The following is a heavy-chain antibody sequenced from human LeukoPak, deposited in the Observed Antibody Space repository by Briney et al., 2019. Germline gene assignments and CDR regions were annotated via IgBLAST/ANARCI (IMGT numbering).Heavy chain of an antibody. CDR2: ISSSSSYI. J-gene: IGHJ3*02. Sequence: GGSLRLSCAASGFTFSSYSMNWVRQAPGKGLEWVSSISSSSSYIYYADSVKGRFTISRDNAKNSLYLQMNSLRAEDTAVYYCASFGSGSYFAFDIWGQGTMVTVSS. CDR1: GFTFSSYS. CDR3: ASFGSGSYFAFDI. D-gene: IGHD3-10*01. V-gene: IGHV3-21*01.